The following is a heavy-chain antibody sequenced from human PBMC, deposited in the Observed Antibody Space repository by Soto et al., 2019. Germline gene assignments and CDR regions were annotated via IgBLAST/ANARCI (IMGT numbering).Heavy chain of an antibody. CDR2: INHSGST. Sequence: SETLSLTCTVSDGSISRYYWSWIRQPPGKGLEWIGEINHSGSTNYNPSLKSRVTISVDTSKNQFSLKLSSVTAADTAVYYCARAFSYCSGGSCYLSYYYYYMDVWGKGTTVTVSS. CDR3: ARAFSYCSGGSCYLSYYYYYMDV. V-gene: IGHV4-34*01. D-gene: IGHD2-15*01. CDR1: DGSISRYY. J-gene: IGHJ6*03.